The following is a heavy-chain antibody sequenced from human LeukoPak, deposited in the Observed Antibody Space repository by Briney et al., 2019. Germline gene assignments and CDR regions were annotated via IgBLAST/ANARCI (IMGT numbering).Heavy chain of an antibody. CDR2: IYTSGST. D-gene: IGHD6-19*01. CDR3: AGRAKYSSGAYFDY. V-gene: IGHV4-4*07. Sequence: SETLSLTCTVSGGSISSYYWSWIRQPAGKGLEWIGRIYTSGSTNYNPSLKSRVTISVDTSKNQFSLKLSSVTAADTAVYYCAGRAKYSSGAYFDYWGQGTLVTVSS. CDR1: GGSISSYY. J-gene: IGHJ4*02.